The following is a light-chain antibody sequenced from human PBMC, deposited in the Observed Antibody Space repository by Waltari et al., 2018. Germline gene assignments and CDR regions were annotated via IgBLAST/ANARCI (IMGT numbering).Light chain of an antibody. Sequence: IQMTPSPSSLSASVGARVTITCRASQSIRHCLNWYQQKPGKAPILLIYAASSLQSGVPSRCSGSGSGTDFTLTISSMQPEDSATYDCQQRFDTLFTSGPATKVDLK. CDR3: QQRFDTLFT. CDR2: AAS. J-gene: IGKJ3*01. V-gene: IGKV1-39*01. CDR1: QSIRHC.